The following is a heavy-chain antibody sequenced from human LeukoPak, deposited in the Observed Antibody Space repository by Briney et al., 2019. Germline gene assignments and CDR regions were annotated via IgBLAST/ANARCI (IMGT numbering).Heavy chain of an antibody. D-gene: IGHD4-17*01. J-gene: IGHJ5*02. Sequence: PSETLSLTCTVSGGSMSAYYWSWIRQPPGKGLEWIGFIYYTGNTNYNPSLKSRLTISVDTSKNQFSLKVSSVTAADTAVYYCVRSKSGTYGLFDPWGQGTLVTVSS. CDR1: GGSMSAYY. CDR3: VRSKSGTYGLFDP. V-gene: IGHV4-59*01. CDR2: IYYTGNT.